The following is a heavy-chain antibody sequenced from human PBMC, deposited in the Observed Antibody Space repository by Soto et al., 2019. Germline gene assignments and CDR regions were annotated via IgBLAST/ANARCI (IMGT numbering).Heavy chain of an antibody. CDR2: IKEDGSVK. J-gene: IGHJ4*02. CDR1: GFTFSSLW. CDR3: ARATRSPDF. Sequence: EVQLVESGGDLVQPGGSLRLSCAASGFTFSSLWMTWVRQAPGKGLECVANIKEDGSVKYYVDSVKGRFTISRDNAKNSLYLQMVGLRAEDTAVYYCARATRSPDFRGQGTLVTVSS. V-gene: IGHV3-7*05.